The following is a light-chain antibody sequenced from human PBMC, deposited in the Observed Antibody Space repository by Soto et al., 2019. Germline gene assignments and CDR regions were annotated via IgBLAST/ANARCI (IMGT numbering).Light chain of an antibody. CDR3: QHGYVAPYS. Sequence: DIQMTQSPSSVSASIGDTVTITCRASQDINGYLNWYQQKPGEVPKLLIYSASTLHSGVPSRFTGSGSETDFTLTSRSLQPEDFATYYCQHGYVAPYSFGQGTKV. J-gene: IGKJ2*03. CDR2: SAS. CDR1: QDINGY. V-gene: IGKV1-39*01.